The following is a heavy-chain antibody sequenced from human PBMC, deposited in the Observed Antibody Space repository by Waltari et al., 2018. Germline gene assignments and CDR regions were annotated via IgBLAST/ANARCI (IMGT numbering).Heavy chain of an antibody. CDR2: IWYDGSNK. CDR3: ARGFQLGYYDY. D-gene: IGHD1-1*01. Sequence: QVQLVESGGGVVQPGRSLRLSCAASGFSFSNYDMHWVRQAPGKGLEWVAVIWYDGSNKYYADSVKGRFTISRDNSKNTLYLQMNSLRAEDTAVYFCARGFQLGYYDYWGQGTLVTVSS. J-gene: IGHJ4*02. CDR1: GFSFSNYD. V-gene: IGHV3-33*01.